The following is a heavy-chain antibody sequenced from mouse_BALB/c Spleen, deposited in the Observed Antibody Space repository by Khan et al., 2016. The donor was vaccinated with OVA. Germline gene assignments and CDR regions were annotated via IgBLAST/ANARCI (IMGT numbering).Heavy chain of an antibody. J-gene: IGHJ2*01. CDR3: AREEALYYFDY. D-gene: IGHD3-2*02. CDR1: GYIFTSYW. CDR2: IYPGTNNT. Sequence: VQLQESGAELVRPGASVKLSCKTSGYIFTSYWIHWVKQRSGQGLEWIARIYPGTNNTYYNENLKDRATLTAEKSSSTAYMQLNSLKSEDSAVYFCAREEALYYFDYWGQGTTLTVSS. V-gene: IGHV1-76*01.